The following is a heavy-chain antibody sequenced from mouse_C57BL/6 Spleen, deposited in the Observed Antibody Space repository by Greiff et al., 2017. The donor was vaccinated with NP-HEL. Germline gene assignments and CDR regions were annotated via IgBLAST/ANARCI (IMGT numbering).Heavy chain of an antibody. V-gene: IGHV2-2*01. CDR1: GFSLTSYG. CDR3: ARSPYYYGSSYVRNWYFDV. D-gene: IGHD1-1*01. CDR2: IWSGGST. J-gene: IGHJ1*03. Sequence: VQGVESGPGLVQPSQSLSITCTVSGFSLTSYGVHWVRQSPGKGLEWLGVIWSGGSTDYNAAFISRLSISKDNSKSQVFFKMNSLQADDTAIYYCARSPYYYGSSYVRNWYFDVWGTGTTVTVSS.